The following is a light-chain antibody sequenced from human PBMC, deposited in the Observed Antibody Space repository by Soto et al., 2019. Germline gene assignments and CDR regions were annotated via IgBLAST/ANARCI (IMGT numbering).Light chain of an antibody. CDR2: KAS. CDR1: QSISSW. V-gene: IGKV1-5*03. CDR3: QKYNTYSYT. Sequence: DIQMTQSPSTLSASVGDRVTITCRASQSISSWLAWYQQKPGKAPKLLIYKASSLESGVPSRFRSSASGTEFTLTISSLQPDDFATYYCQKYNTYSYTFGQGTKLEI. J-gene: IGKJ2*01.